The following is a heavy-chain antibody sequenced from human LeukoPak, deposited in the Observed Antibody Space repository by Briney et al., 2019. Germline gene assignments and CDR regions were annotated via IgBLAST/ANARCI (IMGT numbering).Heavy chain of an antibody. CDR1: GFIYSDYW. CDR3: ARGGWRPDP. D-gene: IGHD6-19*01. CDR2: IKTDGSEK. V-gene: IGHV3-7*01. J-gene: IGHJ5*02. Sequence: PGGSLRLSCAASGFIYSDYWMSWVRQAPGKGLEWAANIKTDGSEKYYVDSVKGRFTISRDNAKNSLYLQMSSLRAEDTAVYYCARGGWRPDPWGQGTMVTVSS.